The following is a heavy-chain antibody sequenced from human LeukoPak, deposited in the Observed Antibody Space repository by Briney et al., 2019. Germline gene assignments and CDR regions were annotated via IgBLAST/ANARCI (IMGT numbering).Heavy chain of an antibody. CDR3: ARAPHYSNYGPYYYGMDV. J-gene: IGHJ6*02. CDR2: ISSSSNYT. Sequence: PGGSLRLSCAASGFTFSDYYMSWIRQAPGKGLEWVSYISSSSNYTNYADSVKGRFTISRDNAKNSLYLQVNSLRAEDTAVYYCARAPHYSNYGPYYYGMDVWGQGTTVTVSS. D-gene: IGHD4-11*01. CDR1: GFTFSDYY. V-gene: IGHV3-11*06.